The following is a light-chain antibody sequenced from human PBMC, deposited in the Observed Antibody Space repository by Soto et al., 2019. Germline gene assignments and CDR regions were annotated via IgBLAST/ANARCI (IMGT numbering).Light chain of an antibody. Sequence: EIVLTQSPATLSLSPGERATLSCRASQRVSSYLAWYQQKPGQAPRLLIYDASNRATGIPDRFSGSGSGTDFTLTISSLEAEDFAVYYCQQRTNWPSTFGQGTRLEIK. J-gene: IGKJ5*01. CDR1: QRVSSY. CDR3: QQRTNWPST. V-gene: IGKV3-11*01. CDR2: DAS.